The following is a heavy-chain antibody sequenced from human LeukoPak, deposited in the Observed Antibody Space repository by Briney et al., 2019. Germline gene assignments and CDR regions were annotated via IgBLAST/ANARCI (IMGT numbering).Heavy chain of an antibody. V-gene: IGHV4-30-2*01. CDR3: ARDHDGGNSLGLDY. D-gene: IGHD4-23*01. Sequence: PSQTLSLTCTVSGGSISSGGYYWSWIRQPPGKGLEWIGYIYHSGSTYYNPSLKSRVTISVDRSKNQFSLKLSSVTAADTAVYYCARDHDGGNSLGLDYWGQGTLVTVSS. J-gene: IGHJ4*02. CDR1: GGSISSGGYY. CDR2: IYHSGST.